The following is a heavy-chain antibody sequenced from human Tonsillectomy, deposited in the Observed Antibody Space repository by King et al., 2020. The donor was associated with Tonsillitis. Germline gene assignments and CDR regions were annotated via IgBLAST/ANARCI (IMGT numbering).Heavy chain of an antibody. Sequence: VQLQESGPGLVKPSETLSLTCTVSGGSISRNYWTWIRQPPGKRLEWIGYIYDSGTTNYNPSLESRVTISVDTSKNQFSLRLSSVTAADTAVYYCARDKGDYDTSGYEWGQGTLVTLSS. J-gene: IGHJ4*02. D-gene: IGHD3-22*01. CDR1: GGSISRNY. V-gene: IGHV4-59*01. CDR2: IYDSGTT. CDR3: ARDKGDYDTSGYE.